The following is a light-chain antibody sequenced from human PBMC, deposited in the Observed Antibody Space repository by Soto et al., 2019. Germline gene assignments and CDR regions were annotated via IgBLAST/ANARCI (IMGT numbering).Light chain of an antibody. V-gene: IGKV3-20*01. CDR3: QQYIDSPRT. CDR1: QTVNRNY. Sequence: EIVLTQSPGTLALSLGDGATLSCRASQTVNRNYLAWYHQKPGQPPRLLIYGVSNRATGVPDRFSGGGSGTEFTLTLVSLEPDDFGTYYCQQYIDSPRTFGQGTRVDVK. J-gene: IGKJ1*01. CDR2: GVS.